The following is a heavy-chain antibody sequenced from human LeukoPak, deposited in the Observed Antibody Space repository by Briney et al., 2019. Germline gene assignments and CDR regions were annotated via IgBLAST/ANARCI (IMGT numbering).Heavy chain of an antibody. CDR2: INPYSGGT. J-gene: IGHJ4*02. CDR3: ARDERYDSSGYPFDY. V-gene: IGHV1-2*02. CDR1: GGTFSSYI. Sequence: GASVKVSCKASGGTFSSYIITWVRQAPGQGLEWMGWINPYSGGTNYAQKFQGRVTMTRDTSISTAYIELSRLRSDDTAVYYCARDERYDSSGYPFDYWGQGTLVTVSS. D-gene: IGHD3-22*01.